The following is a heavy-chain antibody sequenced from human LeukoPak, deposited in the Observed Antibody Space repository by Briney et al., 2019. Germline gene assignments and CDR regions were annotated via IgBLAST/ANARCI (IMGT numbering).Heavy chain of an antibody. CDR3: AKVCGATNSLCY. Sequence: PGGSLRLSCAASGFTFSSYAMSWVRQAPGKGLEWVSAISGSGGSTYYADSVKGRFTISRDNSKNTLYLQMNSLRAEDTAVYCCAKVCGATNSLCYWGQGTLVTVSS. J-gene: IGHJ4*02. D-gene: IGHD1-26*01. CDR1: GFTFSSYA. V-gene: IGHV3-23*01. CDR2: ISGSGGST.